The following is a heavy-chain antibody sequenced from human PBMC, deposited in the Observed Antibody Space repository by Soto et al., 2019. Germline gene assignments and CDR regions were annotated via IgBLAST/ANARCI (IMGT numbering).Heavy chain of an antibody. Sequence: SETLSLTCTVSGGSISSYYWSWIRQPAGKGLEWIGRIYTSGSTNYNPSLKSRVTMSVDTSKNQLSLKLSSVTAADTAVYYCARDSYYYDSSGYYYVWYFDLWGRGTLVTVSS. D-gene: IGHD3-22*01. V-gene: IGHV4-4*07. CDR1: GGSISSYY. CDR2: IYTSGST. CDR3: ARDSYYYDSSGYYYVWYFDL. J-gene: IGHJ2*01.